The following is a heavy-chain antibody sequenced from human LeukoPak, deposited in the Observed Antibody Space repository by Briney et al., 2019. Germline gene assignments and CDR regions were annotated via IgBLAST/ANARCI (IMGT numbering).Heavy chain of an antibody. V-gene: IGHV4-59*01. Sequence: SETLSLTCTVSGGSISSYYWSWIRQPPGKGLEWFGYIYYSGSTNYNPSLKSRVTISVDTSKNQFSLKLSSVTAADTAVYYCARAESSGWYWFDPWGQGTLVTVSS. CDR2: IYYSGST. CDR1: GGSISSYY. J-gene: IGHJ5*02. CDR3: ARAESSGWYWFDP. D-gene: IGHD6-19*01.